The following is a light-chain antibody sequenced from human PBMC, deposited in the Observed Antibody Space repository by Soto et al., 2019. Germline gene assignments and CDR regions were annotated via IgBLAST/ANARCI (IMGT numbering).Light chain of an antibody. CDR3: AAWDDSLSVYNYV. CDR2: RNN. CDR1: SSNIGSNY. J-gene: IGLJ1*01. V-gene: IGLV1-47*01. Sequence: QSVLTQPPSASGTPGQRVTISCSGSSSNIGSNYVYWYQQLPGTAPKLLIYRNNQRPSGVPDRFSGSKSGTSSSLAISGFRSDDEADYYCAAWDDSLSVYNYVFGTGTKVTVL.